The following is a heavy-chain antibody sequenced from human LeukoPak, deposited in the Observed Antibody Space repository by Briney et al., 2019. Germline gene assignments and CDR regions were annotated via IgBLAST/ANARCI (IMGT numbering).Heavy chain of an antibody. CDR1: GYTFTSYG. J-gene: IGHJ4*02. V-gene: IGHV1-18*01. CDR3: ARDTRMVLRYFDWFHYYFDY. Sequence: GASVKVSCKASGYTFTSYGISWVRQAPGQGLERMGWISAYNGNTNYAQKLQGRVTMTTDTSTSTAYMELRSLRSDDTAVYYCARDTRMVLRYFDWFHYYFDYWGQGTLVTVSS. CDR2: ISAYNGNT. D-gene: IGHD3-9*01.